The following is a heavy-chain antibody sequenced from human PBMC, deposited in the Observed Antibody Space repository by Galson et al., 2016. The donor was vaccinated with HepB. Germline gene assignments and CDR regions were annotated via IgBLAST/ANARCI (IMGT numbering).Heavy chain of an antibody. CDR3: AKDTDSDSQKQFHTDW. V-gene: IGHV3-23*01. CDR1: GFTFSNFA. CDR2: ISGGGGRT. D-gene: IGHD4-11*01. J-gene: IGHJ4*01. Sequence: SLRLSCAASGFTFSNFAMSWVRQAPGKGLEWVAAISGGGGRTYYADSVKGRFTISRDNSKNTVFLQMNSLRAEDTAIYYCAKDTDSDSQKQFHTDWWGQGTLVTVSS.